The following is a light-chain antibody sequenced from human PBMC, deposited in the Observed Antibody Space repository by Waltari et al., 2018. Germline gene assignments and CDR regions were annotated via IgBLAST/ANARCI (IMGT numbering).Light chain of an antibody. Sequence: DIQMTQSPSTLSASVGDRVTITCRASQSISTWLAWYQQKPGKAPKLLIYKASSLESGVPSRFSGSGSGTEFTLTISCLQSEDFATYYCQQYYSYLSFGQGTKVEIK. CDR3: QQYYSYLS. J-gene: IGKJ1*01. CDR1: QSISTW. V-gene: IGKV1-5*03. CDR2: KAS.